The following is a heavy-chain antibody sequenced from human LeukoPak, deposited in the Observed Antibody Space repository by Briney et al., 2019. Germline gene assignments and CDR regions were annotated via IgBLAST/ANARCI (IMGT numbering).Heavy chain of an antibody. Sequence: SETLSLTCAVYGGSFSGYYWSWIRQPAGKGLEWIGEINHSGSTNYNPSLKSRVTISVDTSKNQFSLKLSSVTAADTAVYYCARVRPSWGYHRPGWFDPWGQGTLVTVSS. D-gene: IGHD2-2*01. CDR2: INHSGST. V-gene: IGHV4-34*01. CDR1: GGSFSGYY. J-gene: IGHJ5*02. CDR3: ARVRPSWGYHRPGWFDP.